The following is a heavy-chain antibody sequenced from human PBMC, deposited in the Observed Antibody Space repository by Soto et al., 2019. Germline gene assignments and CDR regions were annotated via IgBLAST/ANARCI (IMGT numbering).Heavy chain of an antibody. Sequence: SETLSLTCTVSGGSITSYYWSRIRQPPGKRLEWIGYIYYSGSTDYNPSLKSRVTISVDTSKNQFSLKLSSVTAADTAVYYCARRSGTGSGSLSHQHYVVDFRGQGSTVTVSS. J-gene: IGHJ6*02. D-gene: IGHD3-10*01. CDR3: ARRSGTGSGSLSHQHYVVDF. CDR2: IYYSGST. V-gene: IGHV4-59*01. CDR1: GGSITSYY.